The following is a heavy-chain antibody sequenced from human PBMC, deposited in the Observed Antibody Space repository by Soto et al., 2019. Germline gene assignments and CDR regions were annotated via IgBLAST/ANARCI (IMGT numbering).Heavy chain of an antibody. CDR2: INHSGST. Sequence: QVQPQQWGAGLLKPSETLSLTCAVYGGSFSGYYWSWIRQPPGKGLEWIGEINHSGSTNYNPSLKSRVTISVDTSKNQFSLKLSSVTAADTAVYYCARDGGRTYYYGSGSYSRSWFDPWGQGTLVTVSS. D-gene: IGHD3-10*01. CDR1: GGSFSGYY. J-gene: IGHJ5*02. CDR3: ARDGGRTYYYGSGSYSRSWFDP. V-gene: IGHV4-34*01.